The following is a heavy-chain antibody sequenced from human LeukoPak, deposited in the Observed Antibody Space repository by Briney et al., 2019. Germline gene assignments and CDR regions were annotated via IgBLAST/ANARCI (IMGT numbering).Heavy chain of an antibody. D-gene: IGHD6-6*01. CDR2: INNDGSTT. Sequence: GGSLRLSCAASGFTFNTYWMHWVRQAPGKGLVWVSRINNDGSTTTYADSVKGRFTISRDNAKKTLYLQMNSLRAEDTAVYYCARDASKIVGIAARPAGFDPWGQGTLVTVSS. V-gene: IGHV3-74*01. CDR1: GFTFNTYW. CDR3: ARDASKIVGIAARPAGFDP. J-gene: IGHJ5*02.